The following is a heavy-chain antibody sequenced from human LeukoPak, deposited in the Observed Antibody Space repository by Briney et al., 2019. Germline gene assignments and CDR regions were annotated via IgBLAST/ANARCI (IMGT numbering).Heavy chain of an antibody. Sequence: TGGSLRLSCAASGFTFSDYYMSWIRQAPGKGLEWVSYISTSSSPIYYADSVKGRFTISRDNAKNSLYLQMNSLRAEDTAVYYCARDEYSGSYSWGQGTLVTVSS. V-gene: IGHV3-11*04. CDR1: GFTFSDYY. D-gene: IGHD1-26*01. J-gene: IGHJ4*02. CDR2: ISTSSSPI. CDR3: ARDEYSGSYS.